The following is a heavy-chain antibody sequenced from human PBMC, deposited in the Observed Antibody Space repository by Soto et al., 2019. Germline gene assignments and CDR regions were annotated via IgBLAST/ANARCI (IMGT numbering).Heavy chain of an antibody. J-gene: IGHJ5*02. CDR1: GGSISRYF. CDR3: AHFSDLEWVDP. D-gene: IGHD1-26*01. CDR2: IFYTGST. V-gene: IGHV4-59*01. Sequence: QVQLQESGPGLVRPSETLSLTCTVSGGSISRYFWSWIRQSPGKGLEWIGYIFYTGSTTYNPSLKSRVTISIDTSKNQFSLKLSSLTAADTAVYYCAHFSDLEWVDPWGQGTLVTVSS.